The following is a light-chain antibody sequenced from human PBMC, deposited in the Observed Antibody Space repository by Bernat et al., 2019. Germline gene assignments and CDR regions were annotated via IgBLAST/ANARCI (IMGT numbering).Light chain of an antibody. CDR2: AAS. J-gene: IGKJ4*01. CDR3: QQSYTSPL. V-gene: IGKV1-39*01. CDR1: QSISTY. Sequence: DIQMTQSPSSLSASVGDRVTITCRASQSISTYLSWYQQTPGKAPKLLIYAASTLQSGVPSRFTGSGSGTDFTLTISSLQPEDFATYYCQQSYTSPLFGGGTKVEI.